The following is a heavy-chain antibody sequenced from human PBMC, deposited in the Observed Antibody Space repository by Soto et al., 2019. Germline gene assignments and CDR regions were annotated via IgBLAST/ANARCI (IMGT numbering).Heavy chain of an antibody. D-gene: IGHD4-17*01. Sequence: QVQLVESGGGVVQPGRSLRLSCAASGFTFSSYGMHWVRQAPGKGLEWVAVISYDGSNKYYADSVKGRFTISRDNSKNTLYLQMNRLRAEDTAVYYCAKDRGDYGDYGPPDVWGKGTTVTVSS. CDR3: AKDRGDYGDYGPPDV. V-gene: IGHV3-30*18. J-gene: IGHJ6*04. CDR2: ISYDGSNK. CDR1: GFTFSSYG.